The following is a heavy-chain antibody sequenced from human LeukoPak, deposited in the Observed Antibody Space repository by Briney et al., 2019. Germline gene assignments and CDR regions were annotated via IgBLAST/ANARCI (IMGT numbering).Heavy chain of an antibody. CDR3: ARAKYYYDSSGYFDY. Sequence: GGSLRLSCAASGFTFSSYEMNSVRQAPGKGLEWVSYISSSGSTIYYADSVKGRFTISRDNAKNSLYLQMNSLRAEDTAVYYCARAKYYYDSSGYFDYWGQGTLVTVSS. CDR2: ISSSGSTI. D-gene: IGHD3-22*01. CDR1: GFTFSSYE. J-gene: IGHJ4*02. V-gene: IGHV3-48*03.